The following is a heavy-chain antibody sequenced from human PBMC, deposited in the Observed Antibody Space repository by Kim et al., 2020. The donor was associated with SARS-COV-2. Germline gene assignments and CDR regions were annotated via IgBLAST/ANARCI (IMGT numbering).Heavy chain of an antibody. CDR1: GYTFTSYG. D-gene: IGHD6-13*01. CDR2: ISAYNGNT. V-gene: IGHV1-18*01. Sequence: ASVKVSCKASGYTFTSYGISWVRQAPGQGLEWMGWISAYNGNTNYAQKLQGRVTMTTDTSTSTAYMELRSLRSDDTAVYYCARDGYSSSWYVTPPPRLPNAYWGQGSLVTVSS. J-gene: IGHJ4*02. CDR3: ARDGYSSSWYVTPPPRLPNAY.